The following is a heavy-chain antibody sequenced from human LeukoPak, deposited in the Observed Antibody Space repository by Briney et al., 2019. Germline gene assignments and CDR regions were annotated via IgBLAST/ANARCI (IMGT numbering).Heavy chain of an antibody. CDR2: IYYSGST. D-gene: IGHD2-2*01. CDR1: GGSISSSSYY. V-gene: IGHV4-39*07. Sequence: SETLSLTCTVSGGSISSSSYYWGWIRQPPGKGLEWIGSIYYSGSTYYNPSLKSRVTISVDTSKNQFSLKLSSVTAADTAVYYCARESGYCSRTSCYYTFDYWGQGTLVTVSS. J-gene: IGHJ4*02. CDR3: ARESGYCSRTSCYYTFDY.